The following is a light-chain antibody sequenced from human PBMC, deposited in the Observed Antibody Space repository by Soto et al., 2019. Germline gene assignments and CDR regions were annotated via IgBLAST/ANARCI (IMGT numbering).Light chain of an antibody. J-gene: IGKJ1*01. CDR2: GAS. CDR3: QQYGSSPMT. CDR1: QSISDT. Sequence: EIVMTQSPATLSVSPGGRATLSCRASQSISDTLAWYQQKPGQAPRLLIYGASTRAPGFPARFSGSGSGTDFTLTISRLEPEDFAVYYCQQYGSSPMTFGQGTKVDIK. V-gene: IGKV3-15*01.